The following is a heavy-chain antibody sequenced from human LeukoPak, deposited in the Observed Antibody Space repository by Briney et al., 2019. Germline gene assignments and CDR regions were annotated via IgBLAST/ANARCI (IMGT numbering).Heavy chain of an antibody. D-gene: IGHD3-16*01. CDR3: AKAAARYDYVWGSFDY. V-gene: IGHV3-9*01. Sequence: GGSLRLSCAASGFTFDDYAMHWVRQAPGKGLEWVSGISWNSGSIGYADSVKGRFTISRDNAKNSLYLQMNSLRAEDTALYYCAKAAARYDYVWGSFDYWGQGTLVTVSS. J-gene: IGHJ4*02. CDR1: GFTFDDYA. CDR2: ISWNSGSI.